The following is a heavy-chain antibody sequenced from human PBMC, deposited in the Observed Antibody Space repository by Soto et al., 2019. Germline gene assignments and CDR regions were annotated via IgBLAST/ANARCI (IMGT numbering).Heavy chain of an antibody. CDR2: TYYRSKWFI. Sequence: LSQTLSLTCGISGDSVSSNNAAWHWIRQSPSRGLEWLGRTYYRSKWFIDYAVFVKSRIIIKPDTSKNQFSLQLNSVTPEDTAVYYCARDLGSGWYLDYYGMDVWGQGTTVTVSS. CDR1: GDSVSSNNAA. D-gene: IGHD6-19*01. CDR3: ARDLGSGWYLDYYGMDV. V-gene: IGHV6-1*01. J-gene: IGHJ6*02.